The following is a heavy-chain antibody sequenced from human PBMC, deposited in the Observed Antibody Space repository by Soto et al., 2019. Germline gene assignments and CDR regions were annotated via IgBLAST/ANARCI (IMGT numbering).Heavy chain of an antibody. CDR1: GGSISSYY. D-gene: IGHD5-18*01. J-gene: IGHJ4*02. CDR3: ARGRQPLTRAYFDY. CDR2: IYYSGNT. V-gene: IGHV4-59*01. Sequence: PSETLSLTCTVSGGSISSYYWSWIRQPPGKGLEWIGYIYYSGNTKYNPSLKSRVTISVDTSKNQFSLKLSSVTAADTAVYYCARGRQPLTRAYFDYWGQGTLVTVSS.